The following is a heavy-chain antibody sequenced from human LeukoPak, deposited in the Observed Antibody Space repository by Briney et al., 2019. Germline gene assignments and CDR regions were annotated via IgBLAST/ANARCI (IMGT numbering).Heavy chain of an antibody. CDR1: GYTFTSYY. D-gene: IGHD5-12*01. J-gene: IGHJ6*03. CDR2: ISAYNGDT. CDR3: ARERATIDYYYYYMDV. V-gene: IGHV1-18*04. Sequence: ASVKVSCKASGYTFTSYYMHWVRQAPGQGLEWMGWISAYNGDTNYAQNLQGRVTMTTDTTTSTAYMELRSLRSDDTAVYYCARERATIDYYYYYMDVWGKGTTVTVSS.